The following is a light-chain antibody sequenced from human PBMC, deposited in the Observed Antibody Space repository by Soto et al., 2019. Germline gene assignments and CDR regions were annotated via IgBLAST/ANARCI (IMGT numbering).Light chain of an antibody. J-gene: IGKJ5*01. CDR3: QQRTKWPT. CDR1: QSISNS. V-gene: IGKV3-11*01. CDR2: DAS. Sequence: EVVLTQSPGTLSLSPGERATLSCRASQSISNSLVWYQQRPGQAPRLLIFDASTRATGISARFSGTGSGTDFTLTISNVDPKDIAVYYCQQRTKWPTFGQGTRLEIK.